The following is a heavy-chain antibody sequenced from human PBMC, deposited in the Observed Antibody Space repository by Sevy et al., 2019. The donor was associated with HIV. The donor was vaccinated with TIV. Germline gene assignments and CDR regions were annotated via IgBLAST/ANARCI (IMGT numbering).Heavy chain of an antibody. V-gene: IGHV1-18*01. CDR1: GYTFTSYG. Sequence: APVKVSCKASGYTFTSYGISWVRQAPGQGLEWMGWISAYNGNTNYAQKLQGRVTMTTDTSTSTAYMELRSLRSDDTAVYYCARDRYCSGGSCPLNAFDIWGQGTMVTVSS. CDR2: ISAYNGNT. J-gene: IGHJ3*02. CDR3: ARDRYCSGGSCPLNAFDI. D-gene: IGHD2-15*01.